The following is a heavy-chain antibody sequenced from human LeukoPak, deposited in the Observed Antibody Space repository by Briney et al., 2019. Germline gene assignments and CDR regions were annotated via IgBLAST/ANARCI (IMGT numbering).Heavy chain of an antibody. CDR1: GVSISSYY. Sequence: PSETLSLTCTVSGVSISSYYWSWIRQPPGQGLEWIGYIHYSGSTNYNPSLKSRVTISVDTSKNQFSLKLSSVTAADTAVYYCARGTYDYIWGSYRLGYFDYWGQGTLVTVSS. V-gene: IGHV4-59*01. D-gene: IGHD3-16*02. J-gene: IGHJ4*02. CDR3: ARGTYDYIWGSYRLGYFDY. CDR2: IHYSGST.